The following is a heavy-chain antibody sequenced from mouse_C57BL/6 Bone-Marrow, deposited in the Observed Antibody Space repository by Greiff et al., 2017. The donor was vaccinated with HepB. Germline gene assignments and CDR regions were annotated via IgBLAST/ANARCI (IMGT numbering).Heavy chain of an antibody. Sequence: QVQLQQPGAELVKPGASVKLSCKASGYTFPSYWMQWVKQRPGQGLEWIGEIDPSDSYTNYNQKFKGKATLTVDTSSSTAYMQLSSLTSEDSAVYYCARTVVATRYFDVWGTGTTVTVSS. CDR2: IDPSDSYT. J-gene: IGHJ1*03. CDR3: ARTVVATRYFDV. V-gene: IGHV1-50*01. D-gene: IGHD1-1*01. CDR1: GYTFPSYW.